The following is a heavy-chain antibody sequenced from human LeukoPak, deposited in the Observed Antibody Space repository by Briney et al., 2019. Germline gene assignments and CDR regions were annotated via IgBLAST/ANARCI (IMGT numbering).Heavy chain of an antibody. CDR2: IYPTESET. CDR3: ARRDGTGHWASDY. J-gene: IGHJ4*02. CDR1: GYSFSSYR. D-gene: IGHD2-8*02. V-gene: IGHV5-51*01. Sequence: GESLKISCKGSGYSFSSYRIGWVRQMPGKGLEWMGVIYPTESETRYSPSFEGQVTISADRSINTAYLQRSSLKASDAAIYYCARRDGTGHWASDYWGQGTLVTVSS.